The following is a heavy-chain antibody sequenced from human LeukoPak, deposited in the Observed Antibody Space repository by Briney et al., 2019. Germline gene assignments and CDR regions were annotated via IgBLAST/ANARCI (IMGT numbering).Heavy chain of an antibody. J-gene: IGHJ4*02. CDR3: ARGGDLKYCSGGSCYSVDY. CDR2: ISHDGSNK. V-gene: IGHV3-30-3*01. D-gene: IGHD2-15*01. CDR1: GFTFSSYA. Sequence: GGSLRLSCAASGFTFSSYAMHWVRQAPGKGLEWVAVISHDGSNKYYADSVKGRLTISGDNSKNMLYLQMNSLRPEDTAVYYCARGGDLKYCSGGSCYSVDYWGQGTLVTVSS.